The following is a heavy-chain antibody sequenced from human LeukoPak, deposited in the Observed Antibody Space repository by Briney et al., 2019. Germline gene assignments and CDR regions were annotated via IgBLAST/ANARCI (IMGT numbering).Heavy chain of an antibody. CDR2: INPDGRDT. CDR3: TAGVTRPVETFRP. CDR1: GFTFNGCW. J-gene: IGHJ5*02. V-gene: IGHV3-7*01. D-gene: IGHD6-13*01. Sequence: GGSLRLSCVVSGFTFNGCWMNWVRQAPGKGLEWVAHINPDGRDTYYVDSVKGRFTISRDNAQNSMYLQMNSLRVEDTAVYYCTAGVTRPVETFRPWAQGPLVTVS.